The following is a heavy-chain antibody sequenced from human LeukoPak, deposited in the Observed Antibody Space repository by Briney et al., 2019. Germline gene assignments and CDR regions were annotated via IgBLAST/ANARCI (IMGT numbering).Heavy chain of an antibody. D-gene: IGHD2/OR15-2a*01. CDR1: GFTFGDYA. J-gene: IGHJ4*02. Sequence: PGRSLRLSCTASGFTFGDYAMSWVRQAPGKGLEWASVIHSDGSTYYADSVKDRFSISRDNSRNTLSLQMNSLRAEDTAVYYCARQLFISTSFYYIFDFWGQGTLVTVSS. CDR2: IHSDGST. V-gene: IGHV3-66*04. CDR3: ARQLFISTSFYYIFDF.